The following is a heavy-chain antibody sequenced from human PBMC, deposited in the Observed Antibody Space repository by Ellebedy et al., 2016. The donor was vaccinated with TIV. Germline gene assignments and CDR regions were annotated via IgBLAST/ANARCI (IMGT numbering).Heavy chain of an antibody. Sequence: MPSETLSLICTVSGGSVSSGSYYWSWIRQPPGKGLEWIGYIYYSGSTNYNPSLKSRVTISVYTYKNQFPLNLSSVTAADTAVYYCARWAPRPAYSSGGHYFDPWGQGTLVTVSS. D-gene: IGHD6-19*01. CDR1: GGSVSSGSYY. CDR3: ARWAPRPAYSSGGHYFDP. CDR2: IYYSGST. V-gene: IGHV4-61*01. J-gene: IGHJ5*02.